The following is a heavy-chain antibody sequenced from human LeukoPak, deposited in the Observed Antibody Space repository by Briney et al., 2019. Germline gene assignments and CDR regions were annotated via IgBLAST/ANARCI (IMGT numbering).Heavy chain of an antibody. CDR1: GFTFSSYW. D-gene: IGHD3-16*01. Sequence: PGGSLRLSCAASGFTFSSYWMSWVRQAPGKGLECVANIKQDGSEKNYMDSVKGRFTISRDNAKNSLLLQMNSLRVEDTAVYYCARERGGQSNDYLHGGPFDYWGQGTLVTVSS. V-gene: IGHV3-7*05. CDR2: IKQDGSEK. J-gene: IGHJ4*02. CDR3: ARERGGQSNDYLHGGPFDY.